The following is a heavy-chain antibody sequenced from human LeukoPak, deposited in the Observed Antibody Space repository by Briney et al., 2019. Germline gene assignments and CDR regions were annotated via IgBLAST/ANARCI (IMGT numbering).Heavy chain of an antibody. CDR1: GFTFNNYG. D-gene: IGHD3-22*01. CDR2: ISGSGDST. CDR3: AKDGAPYYYDSSGYSYGMDV. J-gene: IGHJ6*02. Sequence: GGSLRLSCSASGFTFNNYGMSWVRQAPGKGLEWVSSISGSGDSTYYADSVKGRFTISRDNAKNSLYLQMNSLRAEDMALYYCAKDGAPYYYDSSGYSYGMDVWGQGTTVTVSS. V-gene: IGHV3-23*01.